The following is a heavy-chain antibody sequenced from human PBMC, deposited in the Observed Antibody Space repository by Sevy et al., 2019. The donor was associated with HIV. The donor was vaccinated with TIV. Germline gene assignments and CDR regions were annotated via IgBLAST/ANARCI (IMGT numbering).Heavy chain of an antibody. CDR2: ISGSGGST. CDR1: GFTFSSYA. V-gene: IGHV3-23*01. D-gene: IGHD2-15*01. CDR3: TRAGVAAIYYYYYMDV. Sequence: GGSLRLSCAASGFTFSSYAMSWVRQAPGKGLEWVSAISGSGGSTYYADSVKGRFTISRDNSKNTLYLQMNSLRAEDTAVYYCTRAGVAAIYYYYYMDVWGKGTTVTVSS. J-gene: IGHJ6*03.